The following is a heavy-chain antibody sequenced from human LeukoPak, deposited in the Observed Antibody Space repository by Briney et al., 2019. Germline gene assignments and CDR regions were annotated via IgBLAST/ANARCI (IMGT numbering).Heavy chain of an antibody. V-gene: IGHV3-30*02. CDR1: GFTFSSYG. Sequence: PGGSLRLSCAASGFTFSSYGMHWVRQAPGKGLEWVAFIRYDGSSKYYGDSVKGRFTISRDNSKNTLYLQMNSLRAEDTAVYYCAELGITMIGGVWGKGTTVTISS. D-gene: IGHD3-10*02. J-gene: IGHJ6*04. CDR2: IRYDGSSK. CDR3: AELGITMIGGV.